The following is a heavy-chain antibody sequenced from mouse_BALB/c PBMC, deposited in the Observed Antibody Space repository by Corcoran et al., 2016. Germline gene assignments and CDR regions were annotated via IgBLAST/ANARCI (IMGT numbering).Heavy chain of an antibody. J-gene: IGHJ2*01. Sequence: EVQLQQSGPELVKPGASVKMSCKASGYTFTDYYMDWVKQSHGESFEWIGRVNPYNGGTSYNQKFKGKATLTVDKSSSTAYMELNSLTSEDSAVYYCARDYWGQGTTLTVS. CDR2: VNPYNGGT. CDR3: ARDY. V-gene: IGHV1-19*01. CDR1: GYTFTDYY.